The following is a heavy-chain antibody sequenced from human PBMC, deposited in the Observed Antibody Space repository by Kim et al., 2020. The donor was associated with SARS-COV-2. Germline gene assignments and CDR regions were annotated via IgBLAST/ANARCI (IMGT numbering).Heavy chain of an antibody. V-gene: IGHV4-39*01. Sequence: SETLSLTCTVSGGSISSSSYYWGWIRQPPGKGLEWIGSIYYSGSTYYNPSLKSRVTISVDTSKNQFSLKLSSVTAADTAVYYCARQPDILTGYPFDYWGQGTLVTVSS. CDR3: ARQPDILTGYPFDY. D-gene: IGHD3-9*01. CDR1: GGSISSSSYY. J-gene: IGHJ4*02. CDR2: IYYSGST.